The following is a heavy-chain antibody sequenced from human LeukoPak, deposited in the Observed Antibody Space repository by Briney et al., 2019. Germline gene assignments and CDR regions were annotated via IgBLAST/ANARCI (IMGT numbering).Heavy chain of an antibody. Sequence: GRSLRLSCAASGFTFSSYGMHWVRQAPGKGLEWVAVIWYDGSNKYYADSVKGRFTISRDNSKNTLYLQMNSLRAEDTAVYYCANDYGDSRFDYWGQGTLVTVSS. CDR1: GFTFSSYG. V-gene: IGHV3-33*06. D-gene: IGHD4-17*01. CDR2: IWYDGSNK. CDR3: ANDYGDSRFDY. J-gene: IGHJ4*02.